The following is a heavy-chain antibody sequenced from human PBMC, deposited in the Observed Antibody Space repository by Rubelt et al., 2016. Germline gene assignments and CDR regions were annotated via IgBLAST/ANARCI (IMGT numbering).Heavy chain of an antibody. CDR3: TRDLYGWDIVVVPAAMFDP. Sequence: AMSWFRQAPGKGLEWVGFIRSKAYGGTTGYAASVKGRFTISRDDSKSIAYLQMNSLKTEDTAVYYCTRDLYGWDIVVVPAAMFDPWGQGTLVTVSS. CDR2: IRSKAYGGTT. CDR1: A. V-gene: IGHV3-49*03. J-gene: IGHJ5*02. D-gene: IGHD2-2*01.